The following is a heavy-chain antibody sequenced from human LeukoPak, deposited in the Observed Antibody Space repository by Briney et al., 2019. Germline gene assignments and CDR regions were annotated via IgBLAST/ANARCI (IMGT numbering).Heavy chain of an antibody. D-gene: IGHD3-22*01. CDR1: GGSFSGYY. J-gene: IGHJ4*02. Sequence: KPSETLSLTCAVYGGSFSGYYWSWIRQPPGKGLEWIGEINHSGSTNYNPSLKSRVTISVGTSKNQFSLKLSSVTAADTAVYYCASVRTLLDDSSGYSRISYYFDYWGQGTLVTVSS. CDR2: INHSGST. CDR3: ASVRTLLDDSSGYSRISYYFDY. V-gene: IGHV4-34*01.